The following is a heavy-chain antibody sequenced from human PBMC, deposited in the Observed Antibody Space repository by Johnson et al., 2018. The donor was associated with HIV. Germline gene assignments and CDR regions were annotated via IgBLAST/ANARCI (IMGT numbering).Heavy chain of an antibody. V-gene: IGHV3-43D*03. CDR1: GFTFDDYA. CDR2: ITWDGGST. J-gene: IGHJ3*02. Sequence: VQLVESGGVVVQPGGSLRLSCAASGFTFDDYAMHWVRQAPGKGLEWVSLITWDGGSTYYADSVKGRFTISRDISKNSLYLQMNSLRAEDTALYYCTTEKHAPRAFDIWGQGTLVTVSS. D-gene: IGHD1-14*01. CDR3: TTEKHAPRAFDI.